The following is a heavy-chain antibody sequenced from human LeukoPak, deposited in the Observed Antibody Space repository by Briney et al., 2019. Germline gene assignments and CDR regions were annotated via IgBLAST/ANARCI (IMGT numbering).Heavy chain of an antibody. V-gene: IGHV3-30*02. CDR2: IRYDGNNK. CDR3: ARRGFEGVTYYYYMDV. CDR1: GFTFSTYG. J-gene: IGHJ6*03. D-gene: IGHD2-21*02. Sequence: PGGSLRLSCAASGFTFSTYGMHWVRQASGKGLEWVAFIRYDGNNKYYVDSVKGRFTISRDNSKNTLYLQMNSLRAEDTAVYYCARRGFEGVTYYYYMDVWGKGTTVTISS.